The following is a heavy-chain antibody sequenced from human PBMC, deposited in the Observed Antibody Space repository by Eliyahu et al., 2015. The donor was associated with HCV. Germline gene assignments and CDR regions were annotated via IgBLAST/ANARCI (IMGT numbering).Heavy chain of an antibody. CDR1: GGSISSSSSC. J-gene: IGHJ2*01. D-gene: IGHD4-17*01. CDR3: ARVDTYNYGADL. V-gene: IGHV4-39*01. Sequence: QLQLQESGPGLVKPSETLSLTCTVSGGSISSSSSCWGWIRQPPGKGLEWIGGMYYSGSTYYSPSLKSRVTISVDTSKNQFSLKLTSVTAADTAVYYCARVDTYNYGADLWGRGTLVTVSS. CDR2: MYYSGST.